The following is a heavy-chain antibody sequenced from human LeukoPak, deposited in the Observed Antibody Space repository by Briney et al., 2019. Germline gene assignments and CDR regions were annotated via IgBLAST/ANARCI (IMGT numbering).Heavy chain of an antibody. Sequence: GGSLRLSCAASGFTFSSYEMNWVRQAPGKGLEWVSYISSSGSTIYYADSVKGRFTISRDNAKNSLYLQMNSLRAEDTAVYYCARSGILTGYSFDYWGQGTLVTVSS. CDR2: ISSSGSTI. CDR3: ARSGILTGYSFDY. J-gene: IGHJ4*02. D-gene: IGHD3-9*01. CDR1: GFTFSSYE. V-gene: IGHV3-48*03.